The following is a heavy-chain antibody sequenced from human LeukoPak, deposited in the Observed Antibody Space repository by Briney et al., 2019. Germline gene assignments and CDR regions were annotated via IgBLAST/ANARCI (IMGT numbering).Heavy chain of an antibody. D-gene: IGHD1-26*01. CDR1: GYTFTGYY. Sequence: ASVKVSCKASGYTFTGYYMHWVRQAPGQGLEWMEWINPNSGGTNYAQKFQGRVTMTTDTSTSTAYMEVRSPRSDDTAVYYCAREVGRGFDYWGQGTLVTVSS. CDR3: AREVGRGFDY. CDR2: INPNSGGT. V-gene: IGHV1-2*02. J-gene: IGHJ4*02.